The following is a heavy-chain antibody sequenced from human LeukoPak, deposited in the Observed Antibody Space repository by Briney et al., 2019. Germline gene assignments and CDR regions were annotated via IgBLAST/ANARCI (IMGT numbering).Heavy chain of an antibody. CDR3: ARHLHRGYGDYADAFDI. Sequence: SETLSLTCTVSGGSISSYYWSWIRQPAGKGLEWIGRIYTSGSTNYNPSLKSRVTMSVDTSKNQFSLKLSSVTAADTAVYYCARHLHRGYGDYADAFDIWGQGTMVTVSS. J-gene: IGHJ3*02. CDR2: IYTSGST. CDR1: GGSISSYY. D-gene: IGHD4-17*01. V-gene: IGHV4-4*07.